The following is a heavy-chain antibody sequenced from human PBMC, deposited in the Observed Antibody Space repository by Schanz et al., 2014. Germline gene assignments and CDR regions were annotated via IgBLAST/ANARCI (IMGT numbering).Heavy chain of an antibody. J-gene: IGHJ6*03. D-gene: IGHD6-19*01. Sequence: QVQLVESGGGLVQPGESLRLSCAASGFTFSNHGMHWVRQSPGKGLEWVALIWYDGSNEYYADSVKGRFTISRDNPKKTLYLQMNSLRAEDTAVYYCARDHQWLARYYMDVWGKGTTVTVSS. CDR1: GFTFSNHG. CDR2: IWYDGSNE. CDR3: ARDHQWLARYYMDV. V-gene: IGHV3-33*01.